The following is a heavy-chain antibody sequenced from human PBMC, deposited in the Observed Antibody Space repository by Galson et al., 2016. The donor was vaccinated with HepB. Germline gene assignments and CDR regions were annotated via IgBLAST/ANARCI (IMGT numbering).Heavy chain of an antibody. J-gene: IGHJ2*01. V-gene: IGHV3-21*01. CDR3: ASLFSAAVAGYWCFDL. CDR1: GFTFSDYA. D-gene: IGHD6-19*01. Sequence: SLRLSCAASGFTFSDYAMHWVRQAPGKGLEWVSSISSSSSYIYYADSVKGRFTISRDNAKNSLYLQMNSLRAEDTAVYYCASLFSAAVAGYWCFDLCGRGTLVTVSS. CDR2: ISSSSSYI.